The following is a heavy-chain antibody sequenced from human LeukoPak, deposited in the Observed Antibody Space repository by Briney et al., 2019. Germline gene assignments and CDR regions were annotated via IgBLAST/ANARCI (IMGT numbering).Heavy chain of an antibody. V-gene: IGHV3-13*01. Sequence: GGSLRLSCAASGFSLSRYDMHWVRQPTGGGLEWVSTISPAGRTYYPDSVKGRFTISRENAKNSLFLQMNNLRAGDTAVYFCESEESRGVYGMDVWGQGTTVTVSS. J-gene: IGHJ6*02. D-gene: IGHD3-10*01. CDR1: GFSLSRYD. CDR3: ESEESRGVYGMDV. CDR2: ISPAGRT.